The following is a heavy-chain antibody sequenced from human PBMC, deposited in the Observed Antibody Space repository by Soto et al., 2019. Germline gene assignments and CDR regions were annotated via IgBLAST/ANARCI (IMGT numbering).Heavy chain of an antibody. D-gene: IGHD6-6*01. V-gene: IGHV4-4*07. CDR3: ARALISSIAARRYFDY. Sequence: SETLSLTCIVSGGSISSYYWNWIRQPAGRGLEWIGRIYTSGSTNYNPSLKSRVTMSVDTSKNQFSLKLSSVTAADTAVYYCARALISSIAARRYFDYWGQGTLVTVSS. J-gene: IGHJ4*02. CDR1: GGSISSYY. CDR2: IYTSGST.